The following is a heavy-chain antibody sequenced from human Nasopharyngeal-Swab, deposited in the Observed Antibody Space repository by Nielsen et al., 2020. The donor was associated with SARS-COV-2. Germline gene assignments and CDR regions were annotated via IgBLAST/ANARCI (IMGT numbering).Heavy chain of an antibody. D-gene: IGHD6-13*01. Sequence: SCAASGFTFSDYYMSWIRQAPGKGLEWVSSISSSSSYTDYADSVKGRFTISRDNAKNTLYLQMDNLRAEDTAVYYCARSTSSSWYRPLDYWGQGTLV. J-gene: IGHJ4*02. CDR3: ARSTSSSWYRPLDY. CDR2: ISSSSSYT. V-gene: IGHV3-11*03. CDR1: GFTFSDYY.